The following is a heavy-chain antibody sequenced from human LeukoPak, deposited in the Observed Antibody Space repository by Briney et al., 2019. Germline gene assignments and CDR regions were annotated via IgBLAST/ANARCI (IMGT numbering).Heavy chain of an antibody. J-gene: IGHJ3*02. V-gene: IGHV3-74*01. CDR2: INSDGSAT. CDR3: TRDDFGI. CDR1: GFTFSSYW. Sequence: GGSLRLSCAASGFTFSSYWMHWVRQAPGKGLVWVAHINSDGSATSHADSVKGRFTISRGNAKNTLYLHVNSLRAEATPLYYCTRDDFGIWGQGTMVTVSS.